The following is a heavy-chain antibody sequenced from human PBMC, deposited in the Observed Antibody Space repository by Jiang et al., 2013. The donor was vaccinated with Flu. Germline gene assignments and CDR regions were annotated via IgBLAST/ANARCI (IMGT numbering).Heavy chain of an antibody. D-gene: IGHD3-3*01. Sequence: IYSQKLQGRITLTRDTSASVAYLELSSLTFEDTAVYYCARDSDFWSGYQRSFDYWGQGTLVTVSS. V-gene: IGHV1-3*01. CDR3: ARDSDFWSGYQRSFDY. J-gene: IGHJ4*02.